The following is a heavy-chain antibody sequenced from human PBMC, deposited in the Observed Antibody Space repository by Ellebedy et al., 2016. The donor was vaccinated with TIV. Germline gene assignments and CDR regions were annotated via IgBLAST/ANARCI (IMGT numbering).Heavy chain of an antibody. D-gene: IGHD3-10*01. CDR3: ARLWYYYGSGSLLGGDY. Sequence: GESLKISCATSGFSVSGMHWVRQAPDKGLEWVAFIRSDETTKYYTDSVEGRFTISRDNSKNTLDLQMNSLRAEDTAVYYCARLWYYYGSGSLLGGDYWGQGSLVTVSS. V-gene: IGHV3-30*02. J-gene: IGHJ4*02. CDR1: GFSVSG. CDR2: IRSDETTK.